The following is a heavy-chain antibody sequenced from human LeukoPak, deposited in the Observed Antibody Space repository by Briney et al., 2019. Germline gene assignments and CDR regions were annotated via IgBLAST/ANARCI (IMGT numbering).Heavy chain of an antibody. V-gene: IGHV3-53*01. Sequence: PGGSLRLSCAASGFSLSSNYISGVRQAPGKGLEGVSIIYSDGSTFHSDAVKGRFNMSRDNSKTPLDLQMTSLRADDTAVYFCARDGHRYRGNNGGGDAFDIWGQGTMVTVTS. CDR3: ARDGHRYRGNNGGGDAFDI. D-gene: IGHD5-12*01. CDR2: IYSDGST. CDR1: GFSLSSNY. J-gene: IGHJ3*02.